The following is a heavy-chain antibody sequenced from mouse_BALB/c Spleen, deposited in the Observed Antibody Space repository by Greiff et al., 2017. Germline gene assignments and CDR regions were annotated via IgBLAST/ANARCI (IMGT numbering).Heavy chain of an antibody. CDR1: GYTFTSYW. CDR2: INPSTGYT. D-gene: IGHD1-1*01. J-gene: IGHJ4*01. V-gene: IGHV1-7*01. CDR3: ARTLLRPYAMDY. Sequence: QVQLQQSGAELAKPGASVKMSCKASGYTFTSYWMHWVKQRPGQGLEWIGYINPSTGYTEYNQKFKDKATLTADKSSSTAYMQLSSLTSEDSAVYYCARTLLRPYAMDYWGQGTSVTVSS.